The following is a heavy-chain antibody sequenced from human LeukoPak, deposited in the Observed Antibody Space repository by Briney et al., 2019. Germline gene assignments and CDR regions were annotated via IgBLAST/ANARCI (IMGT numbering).Heavy chain of an antibody. CDR3: ARGRNVDTSMVNDY. CDR2: ISYDGSNK. V-gene: IGHV3-30*04. D-gene: IGHD5-18*01. Sequence: GGSLRLSCAASGFIFSSYAMHWVRRAPGKGLEWVALISYDGSNKYYADSVKGRFTISRDNSKNTVYLQMNSLRGEDTAVYYCARGRNVDTSMVNDYWGQGTLVTVSS. CDR1: GFIFSSYA. J-gene: IGHJ4*02.